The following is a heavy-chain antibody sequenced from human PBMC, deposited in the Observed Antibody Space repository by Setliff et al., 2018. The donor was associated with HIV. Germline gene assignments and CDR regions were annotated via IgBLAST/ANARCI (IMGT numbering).Heavy chain of an antibody. CDR1: GYTFIDYY. CDR2: INPSGGST. J-gene: IGHJ6*02. D-gene: IGHD5-18*01. V-gene: IGHV1-46*01. Sequence: ASVKVSCKASGYTFIDYYMHWVRQAPGQGLEWMGMINPSGGSTSYAQNFQGRVTMTRDTSTHTVYMELTSLRSDDTAVYYCARARGYSYGGFDYYGMDVWGQGTTVTVSS. CDR3: ARARGYSYGGFDYYGMDV.